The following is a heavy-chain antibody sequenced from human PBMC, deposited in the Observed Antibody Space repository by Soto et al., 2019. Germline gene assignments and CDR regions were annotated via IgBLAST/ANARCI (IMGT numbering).Heavy chain of an antibody. CDR1: GFTFSSYG. V-gene: IGHV3-30*18. CDR3: AKDLSKGIAVAGTFDY. J-gene: IGHJ4*02. D-gene: IGHD6-19*01. Sequence: QVQLVASGGGVVQPGRSLRLSCAASGFTFSSYGMHWVRQAPGKGLEWVAVISYDGSNKYYADSVKGRFTISRDNSKNTLYLQMNSLRAEDTAVYYCAKDLSKGIAVAGTFDYWGQGTLATVSS. CDR2: ISYDGSNK.